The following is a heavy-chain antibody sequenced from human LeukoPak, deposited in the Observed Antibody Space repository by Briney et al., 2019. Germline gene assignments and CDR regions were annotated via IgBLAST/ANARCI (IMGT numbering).Heavy chain of an antibody. CDR2: IYYSGST. Sequence: SETLPLTCTVSGGSISSYHCSWIPQPPGKGLERVGSIYYSGSTNYNPSLTSRVTISVDTSKNQLSLKLSSVTAAETAVYYCARGNYDFWSGYRITLFDYWGQGTLVTVSS. CDR3: ARGNYDFWSGYRITLFDY. J-gene: IGHJ4*02. CDR1: GGSISSYH. D-gene: IGHD3-3*01. V-gene: IGHV4-59*01.